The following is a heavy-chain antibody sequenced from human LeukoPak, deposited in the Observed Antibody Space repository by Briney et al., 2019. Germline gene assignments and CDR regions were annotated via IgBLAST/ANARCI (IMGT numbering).Heavy chain of an antibody. Sequence: SETLSLTCAVDGGSFSGYYWSWIRQPPGKGLEWIGEINHSGSTNYDPSLESRVTISVDTSKNQFSLKLSSVTAADTAVYYCAREAVAAWTDYWGQGTLVTVSS. D-gene: IGHD6-19*01. J-gene: IGHJ4*02. CDR1: GGSFSGYY. V-gene: IGHV4-34*01. CDR2: INHSGST. CDR3: AREAVAAWTDY.